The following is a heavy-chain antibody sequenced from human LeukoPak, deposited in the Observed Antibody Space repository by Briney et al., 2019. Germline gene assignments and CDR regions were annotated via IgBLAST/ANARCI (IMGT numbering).Heavy chain of an antibody. D-gene: IGHD5-12*01. V-gene: IGHV4-4*07. J-gene: IGHJ6*03. CDR2: IYTSGST. Sequence: PSETLSLTCTVSGGSISSYYWSWIRQPAGKGLEWIGRIYTSGSTNYNPSLKSRVTMSVDTSKNQFSLKLSSVTAADTAVYYCARTGYSGYWYYYMDVWGKGTTVTISS. CDR3: ARTGYSGYWYYYMDV. CDR1: GGSISSYY.